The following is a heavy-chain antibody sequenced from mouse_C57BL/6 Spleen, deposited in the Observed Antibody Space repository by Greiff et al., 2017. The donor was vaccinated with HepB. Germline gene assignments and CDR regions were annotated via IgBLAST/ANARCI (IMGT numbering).Heavy chain of an antibody. V-gene: IGHV5-9*01. D-gene: IGHD1-1*01. CDR1: GFTFSSYT. Sequence: EVQRVESGGGLVKPGGSLKLSCAASGFTFSSYTMSWVRQTPEKRLEWVATISGGGGNTYYPDSVKGRFTISRDNAKNTLYLQMSSLRSEDTALYYCARQGTVVASGYWYFDVWGTGTTVTVSS. CDR3: ARQGTVVASGYWYFDV. J-gene: IGHJ1*03. CDR2: ISGGGGNT.